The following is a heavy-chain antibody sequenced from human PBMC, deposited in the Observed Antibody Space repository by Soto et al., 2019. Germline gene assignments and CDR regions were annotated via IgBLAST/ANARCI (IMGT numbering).Heavy chain of an antibody. V-gene: IGHV3-74*01. CDR2: ISSDGTTT. CDR3: TMQDCTNDVCLEAAVTVGGALEY. Sequence: EVQLVESGGGLVQPGRALRLSCAASGFTFSKYWMHWVRQAPGKGPVWVSYISSDGTTTDYADSVKGRFTISRDNAKNTLYLQMDSLRVEDTAEYYCTMQDCTNDVCLEAAVTVGGALEYWGQGAQVSVSS. J-gene: IGHJ4*02. CDR1: GFTFSKYW. D-gene: IGHD2-8*01.